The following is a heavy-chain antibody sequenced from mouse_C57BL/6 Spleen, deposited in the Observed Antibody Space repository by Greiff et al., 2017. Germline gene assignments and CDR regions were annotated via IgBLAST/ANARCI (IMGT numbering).Heavy chain of an antibody. CDR1: GYAFSSSW. Sequence: VQLQQSGPELVKPGASVKISCTASGYAFSSSWMNWVKQRPGKGLEWIGRIYPGDGDTNYNGKFKGKATLTADKSSSTAYMQLSSLTSEDSAVYFCAHQSYDYDGPYYIDYWGQGTTLTVSS. J-gene: IGHJ2*01. D-gene: IGHD2-4*01. V-gene: IGHV1-82*01. CDR3: AHQSYDYDGPYYIDY. CDR2: IYPGDGDT.